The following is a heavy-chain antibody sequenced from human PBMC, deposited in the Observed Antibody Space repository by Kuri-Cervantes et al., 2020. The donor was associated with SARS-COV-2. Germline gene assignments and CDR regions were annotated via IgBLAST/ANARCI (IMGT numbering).Heavy chain of an antibody. CDR1: GFTFDDYG. CDR2: INWNGGST. J-gene: IGHJ4*02. V-gene: IGHV3-20*04. CDR3: TTVLLGAHDH. D-gene: IGHD3-16*01. Sequence: GESLKISCAASGFTFDDYGMSWVRQAPGKGLEWVSGINWNGGSTGYADSVKGRFTISRDNAKNSLYLQMKSLRAEDTAVYYCTTVLLGAHDHWGQGTLVTVSS.